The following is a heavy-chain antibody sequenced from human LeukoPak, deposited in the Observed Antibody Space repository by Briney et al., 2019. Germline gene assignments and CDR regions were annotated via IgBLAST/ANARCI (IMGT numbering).Heavy chain of an antibody. CDR2: ISPSGGST. CDR1: GYTFTSNY. V-gene: IGHV1-46*01. D-gene: IGHD6-13*01. J-gene: IGHJ3*02. Sequence: ASVKVSCKAFGYTFTSNYMHWVRQAPGQGPEWMGVISPSGGSTTYAQKFQGRVTLTRDMSTSTDYLELSSLRSEDTAVYYCAKDSISAAARGDAFDIWGQGTMVTVSS. CDR3: AKDSISAAARGDAFDI.